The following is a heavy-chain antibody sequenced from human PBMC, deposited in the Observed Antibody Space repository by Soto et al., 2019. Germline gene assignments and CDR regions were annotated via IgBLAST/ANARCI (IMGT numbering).Heavy chain of an antibody. J-gene: IGHJ3*02. CDR2: IKSKTDGGTT. CDR3: TTHVDTAMVHDAFDI. D-gene: IGHD5-18*01. Sequence: GGSLRLSCAASGFTFSNAWTSWVRQAPGKGLEWVGRIKSKTDGGTTDYAAPVKGRFTISRDDSKNTLYLQMNSLKTEDTAVYYCTTHVDTAMVHDAFDIWGQGTMVTVSS. CDR1: GFTFSNAW. V-gene: IGHV3-15*01.